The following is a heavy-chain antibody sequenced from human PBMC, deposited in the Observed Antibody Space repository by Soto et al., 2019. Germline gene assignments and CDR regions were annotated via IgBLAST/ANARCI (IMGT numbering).Heavy chain of an antibody. V-gene: IGHV1-18*01. Sequence: ASVKVSCKASGYTFTSYGISWVRQAPGQGLEWMGWISAYNGNTNYAQKLQGRVTMTTDTSTSTAYMELRSLRSDDTAVYYCARDLVVVAQRYSWFDPWGQGTLVTVSS. J-gene: IGHJ5*02. CDR2: ISAYNGNT. CDR1: GYTFTSYG. CDR3: ARDLVVVAQRYSWFDP. D-gene: IGHD2-15*01.